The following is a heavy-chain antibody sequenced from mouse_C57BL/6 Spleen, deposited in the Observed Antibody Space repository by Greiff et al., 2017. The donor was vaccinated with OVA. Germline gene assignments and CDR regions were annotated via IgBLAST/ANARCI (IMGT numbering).Heavy chain of an antibody. CDR3: VYYDYEGYYAMDY. CDR2: IYPGDGDT. Sequence: QVQLQQSGPELVKPGASVKISCKASGYAFSSSWMNWVKQRPGKGLEWIGRIYPGDGDTNYNGKFKGKATLTADKSSSTAYMQLSSLTSEDSAVYFCVYYDYEGYYAMDYWGQGTSVTVSS. D-gene: IGHD2-4*01. J-gene: IGHJ4*01. CDR1: GYAFSSSW. V-gene: IGHV1-82*01.